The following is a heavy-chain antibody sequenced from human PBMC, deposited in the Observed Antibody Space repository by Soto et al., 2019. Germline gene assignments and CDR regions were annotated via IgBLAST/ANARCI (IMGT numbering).Heavy chain of an antibody. J-gene: IGHJ3*02. CDR2: ISGSGGST. D-gene: IGHD3-10*01. CDR1: GFTFSSYA. CDR3: AKDLLTMVRGVNAFDI. Sequence: EVPLLESGGGLVQPGGSLRLSCAASGFTFSSYAMSWVRQAPGKGLEWVSAISGSGGSTYYADSVKGRFTISRDNSKNTLDLQMNSLRAEDTAVYYCAKDLLTMVRGVNAFDIWGQGTMVTVSS. V-gene: IGHV3-23*01.